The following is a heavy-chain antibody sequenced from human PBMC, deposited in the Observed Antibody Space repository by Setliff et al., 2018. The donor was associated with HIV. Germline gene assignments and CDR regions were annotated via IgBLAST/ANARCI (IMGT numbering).Heavy chain of an antibody. CDR1: GPSINIHY. V-gene: IGHV4-59*11. CDR2: IYSTGST. J-gene: IGHJ4*02. CDR3: AKGAGFYGDYTFDH. D-gene: IGHD4-17*01. Sequence: PSETLSLTCTVSGPSINIHYWSWIRQSPGKAFEWIGYIYSTGSTNSNPSLQSRVTISMFASRNQFSLKVTSVTAADTAVYYCAKGAGFYGDYTFDHWGQGRQVTVSS.